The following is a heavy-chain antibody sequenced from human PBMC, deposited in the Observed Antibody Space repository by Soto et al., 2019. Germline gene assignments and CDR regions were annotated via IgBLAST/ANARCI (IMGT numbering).Heavy chain of an antibody. CDR2: ISPNSGGT. J-gene: IGHJ5*02. V-gene: IGHV1-2*04. CDR3: ARAKELYDFLNFDWVDP. Sequence: ASVKVSCKASGYTFTGSYMHCARQAPGQGLEWMGWISPNSGGTNYAQKFQGWVTMTRDTSISTAYMELSRLRSDDTAVYYCARAKELYDFLNFDWVDPWGQGTLVTVSS. D-gene: IGHD3-3*01. CDR1: GYTFTGSY.